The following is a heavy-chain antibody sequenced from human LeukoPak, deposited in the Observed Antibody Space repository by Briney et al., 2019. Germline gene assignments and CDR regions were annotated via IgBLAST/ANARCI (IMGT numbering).Heavy chain of an antibody. D-gene: IGHD3-10*01. CDR1: GGSISSGDYY. V-gene: IGHV4-30-4*01. J-gene: IGHJ6*02. Sequence: SQTLSLTCTVSGGSISSGDYYWSWIRQPPGKGLEWIGYIYYSGSTYYNPSLKSRVTISVDTSKNQFSLKLSSVTAADTAVYYCARDSVSDYYYGMDVWGQGTTATVSS. CDR3: ARDSVSDYYYGMDV. CDR2: IYYSGST.